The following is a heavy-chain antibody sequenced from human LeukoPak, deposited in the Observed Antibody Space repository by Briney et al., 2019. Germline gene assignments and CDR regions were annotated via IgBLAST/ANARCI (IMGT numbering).Heavy chain of an antibody. Sequence: SETLSLTCAVYGGSFSGYYWSWIRQPPGKGLEWIGEINHSGSTNYNPSLKSRVTISVDTSKNQFSLKLSSVTAADTAVYYCARGPGSIAARPNDYWGQGTLVTVSS. CDR1: GGSFSGYY. CDR2: INHSGST. CDR3: ARGPGSIAARPNDY. J-gene: IGHJ4*02. D-gene: IGHD6-6*01. V-gene: IGHV4-34*01.